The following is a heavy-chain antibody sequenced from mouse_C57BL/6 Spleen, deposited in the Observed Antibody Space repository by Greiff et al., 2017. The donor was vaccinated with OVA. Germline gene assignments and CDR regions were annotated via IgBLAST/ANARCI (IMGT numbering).Heavy chain of an antibody. CDR1: GYAFSSYW. J-gene: IGHJ4*01. V-gene: IGHV1-80*01. Sequence: QVQLQQSGAELVKPGASVKISCKASGYAFSSYWMNWVKQRPGKGLEWIGHIYPGDGDTNYNGKFKGKATLTADKSSSTAYMQLSSLTSEESAVYVGARDEYDGDLYYAMDYWGQGTSLTVSS. D-gene: IGHD2-4*01. CDR3: ARDEYDGDLYYAMDY. CDR2: IYPGDGDT.